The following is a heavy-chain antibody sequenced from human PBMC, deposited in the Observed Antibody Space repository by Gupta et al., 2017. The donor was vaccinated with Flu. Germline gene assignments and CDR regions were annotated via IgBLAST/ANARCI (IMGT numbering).Heavy chain of an antibody. CDR2: IRSKAYGGTT. CDR3: TRDREDTALDY. D-gene: IGHD3-10*01. CDR1: GFTFGDYA. Sequence: EVQLVESGGGLVQPGRSLRLSCTASGFTFGDYAMRWFRQAPGKGLEWVGFIRSKAYGGTTEDAASVKGRFTISRDESKSSAYLQMNRLKTEDTAVYYGTRDREDTALDYGGQGTMVTVYS. J-gene: IGHJ4*02. V-gene: IGHV3-49*03.